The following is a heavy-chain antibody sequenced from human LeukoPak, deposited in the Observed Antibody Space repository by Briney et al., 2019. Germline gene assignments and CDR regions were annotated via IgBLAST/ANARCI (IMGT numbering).Heavy chain of an antibody. Sequence: GESLKISCKGSGYSFTSYWIGWVRQMPGKGLEWMGIIYPGDSDTRYSPSFQGQVTISADKSISTAYLQWSSLKASDTAMYYCARRFSYYDSSGYEMDAFGIWGQGTMVTVSS. V-gene: IGHV5-51*01. CDR1: GYSFTSYW. J-gene: IGHJ3*02. CDR3: ARRFSYYDSSGYEMDAFGI. D-gene: IGHD3-22*01. CDR2: IYPGDSDT.